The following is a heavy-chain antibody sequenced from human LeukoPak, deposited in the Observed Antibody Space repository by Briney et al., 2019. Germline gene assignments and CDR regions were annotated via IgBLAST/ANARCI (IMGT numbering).Heavy chain of an antibody. J-gene: IGHJ4*02. Sequence: GASVKVSCKASGYTFTSYGISWVRQAPGQGLEWMGWISAYNGNTNYAQKLQGRVTMTTDTSTSTAYMELRSLRSDDTAVYYCARAALGYGGKSGNDYWGQGTLVTVSS. V-gene: IGHV1-18*01. CDR2: ISAYNGNT. CDR3: ARAALGYGGKSGNDY. D-gene: IGHD4-23*01. CDR1: GYTFTSYG.